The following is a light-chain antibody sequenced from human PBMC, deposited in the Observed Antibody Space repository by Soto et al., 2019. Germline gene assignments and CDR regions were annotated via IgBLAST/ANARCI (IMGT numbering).Light chain of an antibody. CDR3: SSYTGSSRLV. Sequence: QSVLTQPASVSGSPGQSITISCTGTSTDINDYKYVSWYQQHPGKAPKVIISDVSNRPSGVSQRFSGSESANTASLTISGLQAEDEADYYCSSYTGSSRLVFGTGTKLTVL. CDR2: DVS. V-gene: IGLV2-14*03. J-gene: IGLJ1*01. CDR1: STDINDYKY.